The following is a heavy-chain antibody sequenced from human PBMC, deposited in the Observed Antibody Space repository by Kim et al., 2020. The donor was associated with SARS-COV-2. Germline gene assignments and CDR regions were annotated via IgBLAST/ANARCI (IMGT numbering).Heavy chain of an antibody. D-gene: IGHD3-9*01. Sequence: NPSRKSRVTISVDTSKNQFSLKVNSVTAADTAVYYCARGATGNYFYYGLDVWGQGATVTVSS. J-gene: IGHJ6*02. V-gene: IGHV4-59*09. CDR3: ARGATGNYFYYGLDV.